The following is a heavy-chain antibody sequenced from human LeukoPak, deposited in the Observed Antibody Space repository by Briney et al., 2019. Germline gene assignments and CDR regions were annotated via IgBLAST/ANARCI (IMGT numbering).Heavy chain of an antibody. Sequence: SETLSLTCTVSGGSISSYYWSWIRQPLGKGLEWIGYIYYSGSTSYNPSLKSRVTISVDTSKNQFSLKLSSVTAADTAVYYCARVRDGDYGYIGFDPWGQGTLVTVSS. V-gene: IGHV4-59*01. J-gene: IGHJ5*02. CDR3: ARVRDGDYGYIGFDP. D-gene: IGHD4-17*01. CDR1: GGSISSYY. CDR2: IYYSGST.